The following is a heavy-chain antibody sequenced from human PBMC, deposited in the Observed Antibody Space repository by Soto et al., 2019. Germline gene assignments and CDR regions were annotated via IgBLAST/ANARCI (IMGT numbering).Heavy chain of an antibody. CDR2: IYHSGST. J-gene: IGHJ5*02. CDR1: GGSISSSNW. Sequence: PSLTCAVSGGSISSSNWWSWVRQPPGKGLEWIGEIYHSGSTNYNPSLKSRVTISVDKSKNQFSLKLSSVTAADTAVYYCARAGVLLWLGELSSGWFDPWGQGTLVTVSS. D-gene: IGHD3-10*01. V-gene: IGHV4-4*02. CDR3: ARAGVLLWLGELSSGWFDP.